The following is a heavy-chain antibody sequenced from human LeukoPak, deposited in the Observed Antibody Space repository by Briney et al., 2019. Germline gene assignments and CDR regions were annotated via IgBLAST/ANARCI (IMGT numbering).Heavy chain of an antibody. CDR2: NNRYGDNM. CDR3: VRDYRLCLDY. Sequence: GGSLSLSCAAFVHPFSTYSMNWAPQARGEGVEWVSYNNRYGDNMQYADSERRRFPISRHDDNIPLYLKVQRMKSEDTPVYYCVRDYRLCLDYWGRETMLSVLS. D-gene: IGHD1-26*01. V-gene: IGHV3-48*01. J-gene: IGHJ4*02. CDR1: VHPFSTYS.